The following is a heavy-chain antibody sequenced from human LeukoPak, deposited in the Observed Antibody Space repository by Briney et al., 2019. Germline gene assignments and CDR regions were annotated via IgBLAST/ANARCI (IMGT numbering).Heavy chain of an antibody. CDR3: AGESGCSGGSCYPDY. J-gene: IGHJ4*02. CDR1: GYTFTGYY. V-gene: IGHV1-2*04. CDR2: INPNSGGT. Sequence: ASVKVSCKASGYTFTGYYMHWVRQAPGQGLEWMGWINPNSGGTNYAQKFQGWVTMTRDTSISTAYMELSRLRSDDTAVYYCAGESGCSGGSCYPDYWGQGTLVTVSS. D-gene: IGHD2-15*01.